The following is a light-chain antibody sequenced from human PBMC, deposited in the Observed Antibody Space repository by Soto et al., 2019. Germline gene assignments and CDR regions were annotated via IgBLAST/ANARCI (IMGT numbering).Light chain of an antibody. J-gene: IGKJ1*01. CDR2: KAS. V-gene: IGKV1-5*03. CDR1: QSISSW. Sequence: DIQMTQSPSTLSASVGDRVTITCRASQSISSWLAWYQQKPGKAPKLLIYKASSLESGVPSRFSGSGSGTEFTLTISRLESEDFAVYYCQQYGSSPGTFGQGTKVDIK. CDR3: QQYGSSPGT.